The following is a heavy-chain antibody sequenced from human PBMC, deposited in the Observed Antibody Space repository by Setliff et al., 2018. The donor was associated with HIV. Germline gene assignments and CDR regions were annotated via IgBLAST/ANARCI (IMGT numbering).Heavy chain of an antibody. CDR2: VYPGDSDS. Sequence: GESLKISCKGSGYIFSTYWIGWVRQMPGKGLEWMGFVYPGDSDSRYSPSLQGQVTLSADTSLKTAHLQWSSLKASDTATYFCVRLNRGSTWSIASDRGFFDPWGQGTLVTVSS. V-gene: IGHV5-51*01. CDR1: GYIFSTYW. CDR3: VRLNRGSTWSIASDRGFFDP. J-gene: IGHJ5*02. D-gene: IGHD3-10*01.